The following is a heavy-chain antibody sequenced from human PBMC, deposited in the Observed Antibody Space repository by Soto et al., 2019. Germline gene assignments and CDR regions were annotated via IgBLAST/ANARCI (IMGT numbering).Heavy chain of an antibody. V-gene: IGHV4-39*01. Sequence: PSETLSLTCTVSGGSISSSSYYWGWIRQPPGKGLEWIGSIYYSGSTYYNPSLKGRVTISVDTSKNQFSLKLSSVTAADTAVYYCAWVGQWLVLTYYYYGMDVWGQGTTVTVAS. CDR2: IYYSGST. D-gene: IGHD6-19*01. CDR3: AWVGQWLVLTYYYYGMDV. CDR1: GGSISSSSYY. J-gene: IGHJ6*02.